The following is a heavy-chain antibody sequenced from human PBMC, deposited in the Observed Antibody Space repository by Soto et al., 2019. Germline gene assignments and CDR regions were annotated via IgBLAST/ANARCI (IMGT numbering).Heavy chain of an antibody. Sequence: GGSLRLSCAASGFTFSNAWMNWVRQAPGKGLEWVGRIKSKTDGGTTDYAAPVKGRFTISRDDSKNTLYLQMNSLKTEDTAVYYCTTDGPDITGTTFSYYYYGMDVWGQGTTVTVSS. J-gene: IGHJ6*02. CDR3: TTDGPDITGTTFSYYYYGMDV. D-gene: IGHD1-7*01. CDR2: IKSKTDGGTT. CDR1: GFTFSNAW. V-gene: IGHV3-15*07.